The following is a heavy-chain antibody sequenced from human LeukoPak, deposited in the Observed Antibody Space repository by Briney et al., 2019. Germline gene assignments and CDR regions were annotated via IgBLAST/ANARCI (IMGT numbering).Heavy chain of an antibody. D-gene: IGHD3-22*01. CDR3: ARAHPWSTTRQEGYYYDSSGYSYDY. Sequence: PSGTLSLTCAVSGGSISSSNWWSWVRQPPGKGLEWIGEIYHSGSTNYNPSLKSRVTIPADKSKNQFSLKLSSVTAADTAVYYCARAHPWSTTRQEGYYYDSSGYSYDYWGQGTLVTVSS. CDR1: GGSISSSNW. V-gene: IGHV4-4*02. J-gene: IGHJ4*02. CDR2: IYHSGST.